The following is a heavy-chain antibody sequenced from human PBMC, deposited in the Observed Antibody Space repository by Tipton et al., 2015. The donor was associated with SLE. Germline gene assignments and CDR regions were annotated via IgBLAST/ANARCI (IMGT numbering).Heavy chain of an antibody. J-gene: IGHJ4*02. V-gene: IGHV1-2*02. CDR1: GYTFTGYY. D-gene: IGHD2/OR15-2a*01. CDR2: INPNSGGT. CDR3: ARSTTIVSRGFAD. Sequence: QVQLVQSGAEVKKPGASVKVSCKASGYTFTGYYMHWVRQAPGQGLEWMGWINPNSGGTNYAQKFQGRVTMTRDTSISTAYMELSSLRSDDTALYYCARSTTIVSRGFADWGQGTLVTVSS.